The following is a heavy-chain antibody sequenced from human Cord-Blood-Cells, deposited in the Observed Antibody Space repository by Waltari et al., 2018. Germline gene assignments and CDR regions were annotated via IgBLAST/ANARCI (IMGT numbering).Heavy chain of an antibody. V-gene: IGHV3-74*01. Sequence: EVQLVESGGGLVQPGGSLRLSCAASGFTFSSYWMHWVRQAPGKGLVWVSRINSDGGSTSYADSVKGRFTISRDNAKNTLYLQMNSLRAEDTAVYYCARDLYGSGSYNWFDPWGQGTLVTVSS. CDR1: GFTFSSYW. J-gene: IGHJ5*02. CDR3: ARDLYGSGSYNWFDP. D-gene: IGHD3-10*01. CDR2: INSDGGST.